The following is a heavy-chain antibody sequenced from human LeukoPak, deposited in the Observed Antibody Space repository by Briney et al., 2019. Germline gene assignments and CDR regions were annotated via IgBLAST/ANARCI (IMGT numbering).Heavy chain of an antibody. CDR3: ARYRLGYLDY. Sequence: SQTLSFTCTVSGDSITSDNFFWPWIRQPAGKGLEWIGRVKPSGGTDYNPSLTSRATISVDTFKSQYSLKLSSVTAADTAVYYCARYRLGYLDYWGQGTLVTVSS. J-gene: IGHJ4*02. V-gene: IGHV4-61*02. CDR1: GDSITSDNFF. D-gene: IGHD5-12*01. CDR2: VKPSGGT.